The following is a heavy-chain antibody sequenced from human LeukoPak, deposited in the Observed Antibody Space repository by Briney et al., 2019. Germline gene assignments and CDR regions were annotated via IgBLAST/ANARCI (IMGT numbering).Heavy chain of an antibody. CDR2: INHSGST. Sequence: PSETLSLTCAVYGGSFSGYYWSWIRQPPGKGLEWIGEINHSGSTNYNPSLKSRVTTSVDTSKNHFSLKLSSVTAADTAVYYCARLRSAARSEVNWFDPWGQGTLVTVSS. CDR3: ARLRSAARSEVNWFDP. J-gene: IGHJ5*02. D-gene: IGHD6-6*01. V-gene: IGHV4-34*01. CDR1: GGSFSGYY.